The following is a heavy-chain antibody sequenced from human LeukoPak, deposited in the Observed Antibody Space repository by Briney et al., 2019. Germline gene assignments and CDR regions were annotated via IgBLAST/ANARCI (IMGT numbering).Heavy chain of an antibody. D-gene: IGHD2-8*01. CDR3: ARHNGVSYLDY. V-gene: IGHV4-59*02. CDR2: IHHSGDT. CDR1: GVSVISSY. J-gene: IGHJ4*02. Sequence: SETLSLTCTVSGVSVISSYWSRVRQPLGKGLEYIGFIHHSGDTKYNPSLKSRVTMSVDTSKSQFSLRLSSVTAADSAVYYCARHNGVSYLDYWAQGTLVTVSS.